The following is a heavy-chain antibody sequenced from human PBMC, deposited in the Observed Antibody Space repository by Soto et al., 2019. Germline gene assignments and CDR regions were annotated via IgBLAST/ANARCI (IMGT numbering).Heavy chain of an antibody. J-gene: IGHJ6*01. Sequence: QVQLVESGGGVVQSGRSLRLSCEGSGFTFSCCGMHWVRQAPGKGLEWVAVIWSDGSNQDYAYSVKGRFSISRDNSNNTLSLQTDILRADATAVYYCAREAAVATTTFYYFSGLDVWCQGTTVTVSS. CDR1: GFTFSCCG. D-gene: IGHD5-12*01. CDR2: IWSDGSNQ. V-gene: IGHV3-33*01. CDR3: AREAAVATTTFYYFSGLDV.